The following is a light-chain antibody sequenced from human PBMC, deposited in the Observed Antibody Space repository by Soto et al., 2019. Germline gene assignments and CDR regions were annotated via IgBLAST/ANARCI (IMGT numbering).Light chain of an antibody. V-gene: IGLV2-23*02. CDR3: CSYAGSSTVV. CDR1: SSDVGGQNA. CDR2: DVS. J-gene: IGLJ2*01. Sequence: QSALTQPASVSGSPGQSITISCTGTSSDVGGQNAVSWYQQHPGKAPKFIIYDVSKRPSGVSSRFSGSKSGNTASLTISGLQAEYEADYYCCSYAGSSTVVFGGGTQLTVL.